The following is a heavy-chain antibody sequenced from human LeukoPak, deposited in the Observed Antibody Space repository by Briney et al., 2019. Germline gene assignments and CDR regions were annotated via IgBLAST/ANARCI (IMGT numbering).Heavy chain of an antibody. V-gene: IGHV6-1*01. CDR2: TYYRSTWYN. Sequence: SQTLSLTCAISGDSVSSNSVTWNWIRQSPSRGLEWLGRTYYRSTWYNDYAVSVRGRITVNPDTSKNQFSLKLSSVTAADTAVYYCARRYTSWPPYFDYWGQGTLVTVPS. D-gene: IGHD1-14*01. CDR3: ARRYTSWPPYFDY. CDR1: GDSVSSNSVT. J-gene: IGHJ4*02.